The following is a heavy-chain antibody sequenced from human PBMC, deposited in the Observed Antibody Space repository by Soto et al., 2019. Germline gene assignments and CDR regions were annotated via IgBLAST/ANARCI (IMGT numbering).Heavy chain of an antibody. CDR3: TRRGYSYGPVGDWFDP. J-gene: IGHJ5*02. CDR2: IRSKANSYAT. CDR1: GFTFSGSA. D-gene: IGHD5-18*01. V-gene: IGHV3-73*01. Sequence: GGSLRLSCAASGFTFSGSAMHWVRQASGKGLEWVGRIRSKANSYATAYAASVKGRFTISRDDSKNTAYLQMNSLKTEDTAVYYCTRRGYSYGPVGDWFDPWGQGTLVTVSS.